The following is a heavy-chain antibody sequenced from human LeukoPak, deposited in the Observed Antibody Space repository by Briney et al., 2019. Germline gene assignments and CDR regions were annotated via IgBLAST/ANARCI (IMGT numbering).Heavy chain of an antibody. D-gene: IGHD3-3*01. CDR1: GYTFTSYY. Sequence: ASVNVSCKGSGYTFTSYYMHWVRQAPGQGREWMGWINPNCGGTNYGQKFQGRVTMTRGMSIGTAYMELSRRRSDDTAVYYCARAEGYDFWSGYTYYYYMDVSGKGKTVTVSS. J-gene: IGHJ6*03. CDR2: INPNCGGT. V-gene: IGHV1-2*02. CDR3: ARAEGYDFWSGYTYYYYMDV.